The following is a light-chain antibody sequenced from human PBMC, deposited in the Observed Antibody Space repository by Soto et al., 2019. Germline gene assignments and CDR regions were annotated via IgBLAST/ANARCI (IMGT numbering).Light chain of an antibody. J-gene: IGKJ1*01. CDR2: KVS. CDR1: QSLIHSDGDTY. CDR3: MQGTLRTWT. Sequence: DVVMTQSPLSLPVTLGQPASISCRSSQSLIHSDGDTYLNWFQQRPGQSPRRLIYKVSDRDSGDPDRFSGRGSGTDFTLKISRVEAEDVGIYYCMQGTLRTWTFVQGPELEIK. V-gene: IGKV2-30*02.